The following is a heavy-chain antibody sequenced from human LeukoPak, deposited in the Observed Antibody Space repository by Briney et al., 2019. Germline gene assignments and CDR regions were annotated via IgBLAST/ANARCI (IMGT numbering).Heavy chain of an antibody. CDR2: ISSSGSTI. V-gene: IGHV3-11*04. CDR3: ARAGGFGEFFDY. J-gene: IGHJ4*02. Sequence: GGSLRLSCAASGFTFSDYYMTWIRQAPGKGLEWVSYISSSGSTIYDADSVEGRFTISRDNAKNSLYLQMNSLRADDTAVYYCARAGGFGEFFDYWGQGTLVTVSS. D-gene: IGHD3-10*01. CDR1: GFTFSDYY.